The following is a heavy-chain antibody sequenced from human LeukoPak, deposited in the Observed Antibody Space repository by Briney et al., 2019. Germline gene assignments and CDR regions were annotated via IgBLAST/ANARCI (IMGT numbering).Heavy chain of an antibody. Sequence: GGSLRLSCAASGFTFSSYAMNWVRQAPGKGLEWVSDISGTGGSTYYADSVKGRFTISRDNSKNTLSLQMNSLRAEDTAVYYCARGADTGYSSDSWGQGTLVTVSS. CDR1: GFTFSSYA. CDR2: ISGTGGST. J-gene: IGHJ5*02. CDR3: ARGADTGYSSDS. V-gene: IGHV3-23*01. D-gene: IGHD6-19*01.